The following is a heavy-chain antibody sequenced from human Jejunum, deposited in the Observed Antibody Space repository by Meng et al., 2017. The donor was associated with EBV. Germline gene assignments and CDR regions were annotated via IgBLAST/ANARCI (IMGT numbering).Heavy chain of an antibody. CDR2: INTRGGTT. CDR3: ARTFGDYDAFDY. CDR1: GYTFTTYF. Sequence: QVQLVQSGAKVKKPGAYVKVSCKASGYTFTTYFLHWVRQAPGQGLEWMGIINTRGGTTTYAQGFQGRVTMSRDTSTGTVYMDLSGLTSEDTAMYYCARTFGDYDAFDYWGQGTLVTVSS. V-gene: IGHV1-46*01. D-gene: IGHD4-17*01. J-gene: IGHJ4*02.